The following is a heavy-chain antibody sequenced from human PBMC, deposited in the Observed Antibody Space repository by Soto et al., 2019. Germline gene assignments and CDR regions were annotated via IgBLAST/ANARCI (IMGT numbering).Heavy chain of an antibody. CDR3: AKGGSGSYNGPLDY. Sequence: QVQLVESGGGVVQPGRSLRLSCAASGFTFSRYGMHWVRQAPGKGLEWVAVISYEGSNKYYADSVKGRFTISRDNSKNTLQLKMNSLRAEDTAVYYCAKGGSGSYNGPLDYWGEGTLVTVSS. CDR1: GFTFSRYG. J-gene: IGHJ4*02. V-gene: IGHV3-30*18. D-gene: IGHD1-26*01. CDR2: ISYEGSNK.